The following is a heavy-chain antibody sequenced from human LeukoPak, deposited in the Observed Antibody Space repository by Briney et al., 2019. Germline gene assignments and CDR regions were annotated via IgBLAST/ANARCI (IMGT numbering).Heavy chain of an antibody. CDR1: GGSISSYY. Sequence: SSETLSLTCTVSGGSISSYYWSWIRQPPGKGLESIGFIYHSGSTNYNPSLKSRVTISVDTSKNQFSLRLRSVTAADTAVYYCARLVCGGGSCPAEFDYWGQGTLVTVSS. V-gene: IGHV4-59*01. D-gene: IGHD2-15*01. CDR2: IYHSGST. CDR3: ARLVCGGGSCPAEFDY. J-gene: IGHJ4*02.